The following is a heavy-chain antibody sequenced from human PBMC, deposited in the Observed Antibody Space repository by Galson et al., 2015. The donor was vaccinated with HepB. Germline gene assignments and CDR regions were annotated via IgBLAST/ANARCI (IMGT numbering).Heavy chain of an antibody. CDR3: AAGIGWEIEY. J-gene: IGHJ4*02. CDR1: GFTFSRYW. V-gene: IGHV3-7*01. D-gene: IGHD6-19*01. CDR2: INQDGREE. Sequence: LRLSCAASGFTFSRYWMNWVRQAPGKGLEWVANINQDGREEHYVDSLKGRFTISTDNAKKSLYLQMNSLRVEDTGIYYCAAGIGWEIEYWGQGTLVTVSS.